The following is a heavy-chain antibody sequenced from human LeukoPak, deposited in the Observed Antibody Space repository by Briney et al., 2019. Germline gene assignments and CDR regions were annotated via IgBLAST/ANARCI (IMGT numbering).Heavy chain of an antibody. CDR2: INPNSGGT. J-gene: IGHJ4*02. Sequence: ASVKVSCKASGYTFTGYYMHWVRQAPGQGLEWMGWINPNSGGTNYAQKFQGRVTMTRDTFISTAYMELSRLRSDDTAVYYCARHYYDSSGYYQIDYWGQGTLVTVSS. V-gene: IGHV1-2*02. CDR3: ARHYYDSSGYYQIDY. D-gene: IGHD3-22*01. CDR1: GYTFTGYY.